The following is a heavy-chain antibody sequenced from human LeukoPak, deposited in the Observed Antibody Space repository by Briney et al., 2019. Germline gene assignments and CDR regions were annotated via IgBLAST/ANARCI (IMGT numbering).Heavy chain of an antibody. Sequence: ASVKVSCKASGYTFTGYYMHWVRQAPGQGLEWMGWISPNSGGTNYAQKFQGRVTMTRDTSISTAYMELSRLRSDDTAVYYCARPRDYYYYYMDVWGKGTTVTVSS. CDR3: ARPRDYYYYYMDV. J-gene: IGHJ6*03. CDR1: GYTFTGYY. CDR2: ISPNSGGT. V-gene: IGHV1-2*02.